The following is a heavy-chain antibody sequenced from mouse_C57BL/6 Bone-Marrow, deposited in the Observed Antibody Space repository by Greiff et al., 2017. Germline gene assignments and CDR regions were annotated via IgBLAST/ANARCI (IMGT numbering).Heavy chain of an antibody. Sequence: VQLRQPGAELVRPGSSVKLSCKASGYTFTSYWMHWVKQRPIQGLEWIGNIDPSDSETHYNQKFKDKATLTVDKSSSTAYMQLSSLTFEDSAVYYCASWGSYYGSSHTYFDYWGQGTTLTVSS. CDR2: IDPSDSET. V-gene: IGHV1-52*01. CDR3: ASWGSYYGSSHTYFDY. CDR1: GYTFTSYW. D-gene: IGHD1-1*01. J-gene: IGHJ2*01.